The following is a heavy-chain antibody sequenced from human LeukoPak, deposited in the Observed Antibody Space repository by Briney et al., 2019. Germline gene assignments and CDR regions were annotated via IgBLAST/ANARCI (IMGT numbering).Heavy chain of an antibody. Sequence: GGSLRHSCAASGFTFSSYAMSWVRQAPGKGLEWVSAISGSGGSTYYADSVKGRFTISRDNSKNTLYLQMNSLRAEDTAVYYCAKCVGYYGSGSLDYWGQGTLVTISS. D-gene: IGHD3-10*01. CDR3: AKCVGYYGSGSLDY. CDR2: ISGSGGST. CDR1: GFTFSSYA. V-gene: IGHV3-23*01. J-gene: IGHJ4*02.